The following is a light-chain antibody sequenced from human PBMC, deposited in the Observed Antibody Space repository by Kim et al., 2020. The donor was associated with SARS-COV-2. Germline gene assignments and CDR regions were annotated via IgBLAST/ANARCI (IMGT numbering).Light chain of an antibody. V-gene: IGLV1-40*01. CDR2: VNN. CDR1: SSNIGAGYD. Sequence: QRVTISCTGSSSNIGAGYDVHWYQQLPGTAPKLLIYVNNNRPSGVPDRFSGSKSGTSASLAITGLQAEDEADYYCQSYDSSLIISVFGGGTRLTVL. CDR3: QSYDSSLIISV. J-gene: IGLJ2*01.